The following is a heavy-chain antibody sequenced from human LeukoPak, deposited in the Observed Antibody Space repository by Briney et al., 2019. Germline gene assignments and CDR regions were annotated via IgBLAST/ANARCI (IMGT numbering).Heavy chain of an antibody. V-gene: IGHV4-34*01. D-gene: IGHD7-27*01. CDR2: INHSGST. J-gene: IGHJ4*02. CDR3: ARGRDLTG. Sequence: SETLSLTCTVSGGSISSYYWSWIRQPPGKGLEWIGEINHSGSTNYNPSLKSRVTISVDTSKNQFSLKLSSVTAADTAVYYCARGRDLTGWGQGTLVTVSS. CDR1: GGSISSYY.